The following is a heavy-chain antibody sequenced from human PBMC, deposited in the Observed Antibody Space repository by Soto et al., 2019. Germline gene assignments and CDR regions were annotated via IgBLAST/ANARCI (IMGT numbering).Heavy chain of an antibody. Sequence: QVQLQESGPGLVKTSETLSLTCTVSGAFISTSYWSWIRQPPGKGLEWIGYIFHSGSANYNPSLKSRVIISVDTSKNQFFLKMSSATAADTAVYYCARLRYYSDSNGYYSNFNLWGQGTLVTVSS. J-gene: IGHJ4*02. CDR2: IFHSGSA. V-gene: IGHV4-59*01. CDR1: GAFISTSY. CDR3: ARLRYYSDSNGYYSNFNL. D-gene: IGHD3-22*01.